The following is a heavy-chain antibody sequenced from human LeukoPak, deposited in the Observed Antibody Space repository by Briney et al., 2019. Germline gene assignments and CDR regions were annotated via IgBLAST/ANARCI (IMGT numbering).Heavy chain of an antibody. J-gene: IGHJ4*02. CDR2: IYSGGST. CDR3: ARDSRALYSSSWYYFDS. CDR1: GFTVSSNY. Sequence: GGSLRLSCAASGFTVSSNYMSWVRQAPGKGLEWVSTIYSGGSTFYADSVKGRFSISRDNSKNTLYLQMNSLRAEDTAMYYCARDSRALYSSSWYYFDSWGQGTLVTVSS. V-gene: IGHV3-53*01. D-gene: IGHD6-13*01.